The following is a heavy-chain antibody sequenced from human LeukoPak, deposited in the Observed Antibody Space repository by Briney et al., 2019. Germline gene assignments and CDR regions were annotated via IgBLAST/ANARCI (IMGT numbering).Heavy chain of an antibody. D-gene: IGHD1-14*01. CDR3: ARVGSGAVFDH. CDR1: GGSISSYY. V-gene: IGHV4-59*08. Sequence: PSVTLSLTCTVSGGSISSYYWSWIRQPPGKGLEWIGYIYYSGSTNYNPSLKSRVTISVDTSKNQFSLKLSSVTAADTAVYYCARVGSGAVFDHWGQGTLVTVSS. J-gene: IGHJ4*02. CDR2: IYYSGST.